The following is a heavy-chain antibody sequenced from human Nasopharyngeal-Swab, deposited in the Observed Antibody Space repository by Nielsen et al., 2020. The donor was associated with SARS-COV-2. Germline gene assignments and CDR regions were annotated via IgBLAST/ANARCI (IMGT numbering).Heavy chain of an antibody. J-gene: IGHJ4*02. Sequence: GESLKISCAASGFAFSSYAMHWVRQAPGKGLEWVAVISYDGSNKYYADSVKGRFTISRENSKNTLYLQMNSLRAEDTAVYYCARGGVWFGELGLDYWGQGTLVTVSS. CDR2: ISYDGSNK. CDR3: ARGGVWFGELGLDY. CDR1: GFAFSSYA. V-gene: IGHV3-30-3*01. D-gene: IGHD3-10*01.